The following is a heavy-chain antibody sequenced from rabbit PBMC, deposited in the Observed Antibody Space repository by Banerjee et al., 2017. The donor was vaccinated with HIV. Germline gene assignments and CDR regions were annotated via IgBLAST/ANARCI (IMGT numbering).Heavy chain of an antibody. V-gene: IGHV1S45*01. CDR3: ASNYVNVFDP. CDR1: GFSFSSNW. D-gene: IGHD1-1*01. CDR2: IDTSDGDT. J-gene: IGHJ2*01. Sequence: LEESGGGLVKPGGTLTLTCTVSGFSFSSNWICWVRQAPGKGLEWIACIDTSDGDTDYANWPKGRFTISKASSTTVTLQMTSLTAADTATYFCASNYVNVFDPRGPGTLVTVS.